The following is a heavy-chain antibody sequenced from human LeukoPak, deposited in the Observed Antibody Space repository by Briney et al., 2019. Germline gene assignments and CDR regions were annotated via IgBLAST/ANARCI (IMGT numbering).Heavy chain of an antibody. CDR2: IYYSGST. D-gene: IGHD1-26*01. CDR3: ARQGYSGSYRYYYYGMDV. J-gene: IGHJ6*02. CDR1: GGSISSYY. Sequence: PSETLSLTCTVSGGSISSYYWSWIRQPPGKGLEWIGYIYYSGSTNYNPSLKSRVTISVDTSKNQFSLKLSSVTAADTAVYYCARQGYSGSYRYYYYGMDVWGQGTTVTVSS. V-gene: IGHV4-59*08.